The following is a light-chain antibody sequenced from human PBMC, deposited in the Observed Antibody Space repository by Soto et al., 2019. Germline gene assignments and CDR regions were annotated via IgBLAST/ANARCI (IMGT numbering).Light chain of an antibody. CDR1: QSISYW. Sequence: DVQMTQFPSTLSASVGDRVTITCRASQSISYWLAWYQQKPGKAPNLLIYKASSLESGVPSRFSGSGSGTEFTLTITNLQPDDFATYYCRHYNTSSPPYTFGQGTKLEIK. CDR2: KAS. CDR3: RHYNTSSPPYT. V-gene: IGKV1-5*03. J-gene: IGKJ2*01.